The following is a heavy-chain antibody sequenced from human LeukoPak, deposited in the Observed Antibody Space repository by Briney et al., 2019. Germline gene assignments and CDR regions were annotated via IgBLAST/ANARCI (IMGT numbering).Heavy chain of an antibody. CDR2: MNPNSGNT. CDR3: ARGASRSFDY. Sequence: ASVKVSCKASGGTFSSYAISWVRQATGQGLEWMGWMNPNSGNTGYAQKFQGRVTITRSTSISTAYMELSSLRSEDTALYYCARGASRSFDYWGQGTLVTVSS. V-gene: IGHV1-8*03. D-gene: IGHD6-6*01. CDR1: GGTFSSYA. J-gene: IGHJ4*02.